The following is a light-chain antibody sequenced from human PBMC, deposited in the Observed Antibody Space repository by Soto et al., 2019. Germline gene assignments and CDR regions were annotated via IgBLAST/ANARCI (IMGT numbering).Light chain of an antibody. V-gene: IGKV3D-15*01. J-gene: IGKJ1*01. CDR3: QQYNNWPWT. CDR2: GAS. CDR1: QRLSSN. Sequence: DIVLTQSPVTLYLSPGERATLSCRASQRLSSNYLAWFQQKPGQAPRLLIYGASNRATGIPDRFSGSGSGTDFTLTISSLQSEDFAVYYCQQYNNWPWTFGQGTKADIK.